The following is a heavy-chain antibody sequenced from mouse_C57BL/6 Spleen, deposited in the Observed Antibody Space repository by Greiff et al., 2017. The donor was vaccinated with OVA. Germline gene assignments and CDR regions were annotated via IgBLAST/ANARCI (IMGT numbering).Heavy chain of an antibody. J-gene: IGHJ1*03. D-gene: IGHD1-1*01. CDR3: ARGDYGSSYGYFDV. V-gene: IGHV3-8*01. Sequence: EVQLVESGPGLAKPSQTLSLTCSVTGYSITSYYWNWIRKFPGNKLEYMGYISYSGSTYYNPSLKSRISITRDTSKNQYYLQLNSVTTEDTATYYCARGDYGSSYGYFDVWGTGTTVTVSS. CDR2: ISYSGST. CDR1: GYSITSYY.